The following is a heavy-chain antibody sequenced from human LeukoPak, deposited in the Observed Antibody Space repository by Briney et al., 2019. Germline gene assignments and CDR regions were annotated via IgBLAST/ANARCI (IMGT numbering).Heavy chain of an antibody. V-gene: IGHV4-59*01. Sequence: SETLSLTCTVSGGSISTYYWSWIRQAPGKGLEWIGYVYYSGSTEYDPSLKSRATISVDTSKNQFSLKMNSVTAADTAVYYCARGSDFWSGYSFDNWGQGTLVTVSS. CDR1: GGSISTYY. D-gene: IGHD3-3*01. CDR3: ARGSDFWSGYSFDN. CDR2: VYYSGST. J-gene: IGHJ4*02.